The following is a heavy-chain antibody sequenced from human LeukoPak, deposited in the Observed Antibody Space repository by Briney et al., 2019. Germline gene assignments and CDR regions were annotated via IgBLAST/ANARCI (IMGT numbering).Heavy chain of an antibody. Sequence: GGSQRLSCAASGFTFSSYGMHWVRQAPGKGLEWVAFIRYDGSNKYYADSVKGRFTISRDNSKNTLYLQMNSLRAEDTAVYYCAKDPPLEQQLGVLGYSGQRTLVTVSS. CDR2: IRYDGSNK. CDR1: GFTFSSYG. V-gene: IGHV3-30*02. CDR3: AKDPPLEQQLGVLGY. J-gene: IGHJ4*02. D-gene: IGHD6-13*01.